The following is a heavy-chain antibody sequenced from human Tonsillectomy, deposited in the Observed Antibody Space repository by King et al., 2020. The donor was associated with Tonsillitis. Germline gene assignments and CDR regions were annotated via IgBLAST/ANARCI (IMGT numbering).Heavy chain of an antibody. CDR2: IGNDASYE. J-gene: IGHJ2*01. V-gene: IGHV3-30*18. D-gene: IGHD3-16*01. CDR3: EKDGIGLSDWKFDI. CDR1: GFTFSNYG. Sequence: VQLVESGGGVVQPGRSLRLSCAASGFTFSNYGMHWLRQAPGKVLEWVALIGNDASYENYADSVKGRFAISRDNSKNTVHLEMQSLRVEDTAVYYCEKDGIGLSDWKFDIWGRGSLVTASS.